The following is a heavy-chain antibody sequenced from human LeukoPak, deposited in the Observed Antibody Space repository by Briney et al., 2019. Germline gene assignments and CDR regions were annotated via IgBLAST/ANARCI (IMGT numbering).Heavy chain of an antibody. CDR3: AREANSPTARYWYFDL. D-gene: IGHD2-21*01. Sequence: SETLSLTCTVSGGSVSSYYWGWMRQSPGKGLEWIGYVYYSGNTNYNPALKSRVTISLDTSENQFSLKLSSVTAADTAVYYCAREANSPTARYWYFDLWGRGTQVTVSS. CDR2: VYYSGNT. J-gene: IGHJ2*01. CDR1: GGSVSSYY. V-gene: IGHV4-59*02.